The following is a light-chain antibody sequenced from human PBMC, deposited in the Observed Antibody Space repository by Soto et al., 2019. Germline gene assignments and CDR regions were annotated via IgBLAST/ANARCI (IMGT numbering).Light chain of an antibody. CDR1: SSNIGAGYD. CDR3: QSHDSSLSAYV. CDR2: GNT. J-gene: IGLJ1*01. V-gene: IGLV1-40*01. Sequence: QSVLTQPPSVSGAPGQRVTISCTGSSSNIGAGYDVHWYQQLPGTAPKVLIYGNTNRPSGVPDRFSGSKSGTSASLAITGLQAEDEADYYCQSHDSSLSAYVFGSGTKVTVL.